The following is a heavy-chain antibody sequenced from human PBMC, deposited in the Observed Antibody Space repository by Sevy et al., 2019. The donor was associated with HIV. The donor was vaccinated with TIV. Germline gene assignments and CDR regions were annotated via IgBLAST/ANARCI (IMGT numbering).Heavy chain of an antibody. Sequence: SETLSLTCTVSGDSINSGNHWWSWIRQPAGKGLEWIGRIYSGGGTMYNPSLKSRVTMSVDTSKNQFSLRVSSVIAADTATYYCARDGIRRDYYHGMDVWGQRTTVTVSS. J-gene: IGHJ6*02. CDR3: ARDGIRRDYYHGMDV. D-gene: IGHD3-10*01. CDR1: GDSINSGNHW. V-gene: IGHV4-61*02. CDR2: IYSGGGT.